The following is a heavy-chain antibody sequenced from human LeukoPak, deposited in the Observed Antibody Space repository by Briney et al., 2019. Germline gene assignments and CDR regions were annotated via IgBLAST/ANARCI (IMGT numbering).Heavy chain of an antibody. CDR2: ISTGGGST. CDR3: AKEGYCSGGSCDYFDY. CDR1: GFTFSSNA. V-gene: IGHV3-23*01. Sequence: GGSLRLSCAASGFTFSSNAMSWVRQAPGKGLEWVSAISTGGGSTYYADSVKGRFTISRDNSKNTLYLQMNSLRAEDTAVYYCAKEGYCSGGSCDYFDYWGQGTLVTVSS. J-gene: IGHJ4*02. D-gene: IGHD2-15*01.